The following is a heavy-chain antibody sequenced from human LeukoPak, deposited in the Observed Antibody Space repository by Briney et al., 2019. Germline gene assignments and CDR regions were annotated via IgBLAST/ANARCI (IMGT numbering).Heavy chain of an antibody. CDR3: ASGTNYYYYMDV. J-gene: IGHJ6*03. CDR1: GGSISSGGYY. V-gene: IGHV4-31*03. D-gene: IGHD1-1*01. CDR2: IYYSGST. Sequence: PSETLSLTCTVSGGSISSGGYYWSRIRQHPGKGLEWIGYIYYSGSTYYNPSLKSRVTISVDTSKNQFSLKLSSVTAADTAVYYCASGTNYYYYMDVWGKGTTVTVSS.